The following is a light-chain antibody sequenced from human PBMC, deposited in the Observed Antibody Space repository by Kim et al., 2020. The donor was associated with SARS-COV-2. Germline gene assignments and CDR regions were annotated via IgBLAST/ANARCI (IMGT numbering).Light chain of an antibody. CDR1: RNIGNS. V-gene: IGKV1-13*02. J-gene: IGKJ5*01. CDR3: QQFDSYPIT. Sequence: ASVGDRVTITCRTSRNIGNSLSWYQQKAGQAPKLLIYDASRLERGLPSRFSGSGSGTDFTLTINSLLPEDFATYYCQQFDSYPITFGQGTRLEIK. CDR2: DAS.